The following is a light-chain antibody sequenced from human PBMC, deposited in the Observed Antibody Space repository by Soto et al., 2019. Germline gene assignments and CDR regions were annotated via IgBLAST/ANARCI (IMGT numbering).Light chain of an antibody. Sequence: EIVMTQSPATLSVSPGESATLSCRASQSINRDLAWYEQKPGQTPRRVIYGASTWGTRVPPRFTGSGSGTEFTLTISNLQSEEFEVYDCQQYHSSPSTFGQGTRLEIK. J-gene: IGKJ5*01. V-gene: IGKV3D-15*01. CDR3: QQYHSSPST. CDR1: QSINRD. CDR2: GAS.